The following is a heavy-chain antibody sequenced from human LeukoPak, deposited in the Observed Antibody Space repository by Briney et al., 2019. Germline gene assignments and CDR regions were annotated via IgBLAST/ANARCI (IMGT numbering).Heavy chain of an antibody. D-gene: IGHD6-19*01. CDR3: AREGIAVAGRREVLYFQH. CDR2: INPSGGST. J-gene: IGHJ1*01. CDR1: GYTFTSYY. V-gene: IGHV1-46*01. Sequence: ASVKASCKASGYTFTSYYMHWVRQAPGQGLEWMGIINPSGGSTSYAQKFQGRVTMTRDMSTSTVYMELSSLRSEDTAVYYCAREGIAVAGRREVLYFQHWGQGTLVTVSS.